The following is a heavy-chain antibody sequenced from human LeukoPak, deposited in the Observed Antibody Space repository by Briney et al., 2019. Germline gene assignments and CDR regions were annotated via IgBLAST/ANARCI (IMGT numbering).Heavy chain of an antibody. CDR3: ATDYYGSGSYGCFDY. CDR1: GFTFSDYT. J-gene: IGHJ4*02. V-gene: IGHV3-21*01. CDR2: ISSSTGYI. Sequence: GGSLRLSCEASGFTFSDYTMNWVRQAPGKGLEWVSSISSSTGYIYYADSVKGRFTISRDNAKNSLYLQMNSLRAEDTAVYYCATDYYGSGSYGCFDYWGQGTLVTVSS. D-gene: IGHD3-10*01.